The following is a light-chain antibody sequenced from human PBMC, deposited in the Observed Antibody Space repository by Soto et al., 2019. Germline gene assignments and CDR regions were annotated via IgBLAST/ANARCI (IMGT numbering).Light chain of an antibody. Sequence: QSVLTQPASVSGSPGQSITVSCTGTSSDVGFYTHVAWYQQHPGKAPKLMIYEVSSRPSGVSNRFSGSKSGNTASLTISGLQADDEADYYCISYTGRSTSYVFGSGTKVTVL. V-gene: IGLV2-14*01. J-gene: IGLJ1*01. CDR3: ISYTGRSTSYV. CDR2: EVS. CDR1: SSDVGFYTH.